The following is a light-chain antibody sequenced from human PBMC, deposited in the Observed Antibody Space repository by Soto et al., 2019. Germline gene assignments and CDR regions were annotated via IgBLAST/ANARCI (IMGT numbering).Light chain of an antibody. J-gene: IGLJ1*01. V-gene: IGLV2-14*01. Sequence: SALTQPASVSGSPGQSITISCTGTRSDIGGYKYVSWYQQYPGKAPKLMIYEVSDRPSGVSNRFSGSKSGNTASLTISGLQAEDEADYYCSSYTSAGTPYVFGTGTKVTVL. CDR1: RSDIGGYKY. CDR3: SSYTSAGTPYV. CDR2: EVS.